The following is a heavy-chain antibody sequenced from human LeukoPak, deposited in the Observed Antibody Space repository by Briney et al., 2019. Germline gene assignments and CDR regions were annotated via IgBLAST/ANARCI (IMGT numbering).Heavy chain of an antibody. CDR3: ARRGGKNYGDYVVYYYYMDV. V-gene: IGHV1-18*01. Sequence: ASVKVSCKASGYTFTSYGISWVRQAPGQGLEWMGWISAYNGNTNYAQKIQGRVTMTTDTSTSTAYMELRRLRSDDTAVYYCARRGGKNYGDYVVYYYYMDVWGKGTTVTVSS. CDR2: ISAYNGNT. J-gene: IGHJ6*03. CDR1: GYTFTSYG. D-gene: IGHD4-17*01.